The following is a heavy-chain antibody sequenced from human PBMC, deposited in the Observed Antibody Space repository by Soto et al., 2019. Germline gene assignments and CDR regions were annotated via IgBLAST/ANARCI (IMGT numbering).Heavy chain of an antibody. J-gene: IGHJ4*02. Sequence: ASVEVCCQASGDTFASYAMHRVRHVPGQRLEWMGWINAGNGNTKYSQKFQGRVTITRDTSASTAYMELSSLRSEDTAVYYCASNNCTNGVCRLFDYCGQRTLVTVSS. D-gene: IGHD2-8*01. V-gene: IGHV1-3*01. CDR1: GDTFASYA. CDR2: INAGNGNT. CDR3: ASNNCTNGVCRLFDY.